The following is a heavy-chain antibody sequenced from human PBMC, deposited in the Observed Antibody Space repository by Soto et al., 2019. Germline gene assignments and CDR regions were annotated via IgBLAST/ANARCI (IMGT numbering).Heavy chain of an antibody. D-gene: IGHD3-22*01. CDR1: GGTFSSYA. CDR3: ARELVGSGYYNSGGAFDI. J-gene: IGHJ3*02. Sequence: QVQLVQSGAEVKKPGSSVKVSCKASGGTFSSYAISWVRQAPGQGLEWMGGIIPIFGTANYAQKFQGRVRITADESTSTAYMELSSLRSEDTAVYYCARELVGSGYYNSGGAFDIWGQGTMVTVSS. V-gene: IGHV1-69*12. CDR2: IIPIFGTA.